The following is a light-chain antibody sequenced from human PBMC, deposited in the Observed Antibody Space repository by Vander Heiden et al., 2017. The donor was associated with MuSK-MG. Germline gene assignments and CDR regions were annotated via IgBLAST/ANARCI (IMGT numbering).Light chain of an antibody. CDR1: QDISNY. J-gene: IGKJ3*01. V-gene: IGKV1-33*01. Sequence: DIHVTQSPSSLSASVGDRVTITCQASQDISNYLNWYQQKPGKAPKLLIYDASNLETGVPSRFSGSGSGTVFTFSISSLQPEDIATYYCQQYDNLPSFTFGPGTKVDIK. CDR3: QQYDNLPSFT. CDR2: DAS.